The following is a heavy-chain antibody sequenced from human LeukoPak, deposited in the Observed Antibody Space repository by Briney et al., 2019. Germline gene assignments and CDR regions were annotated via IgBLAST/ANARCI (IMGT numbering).Heavy chain of an antibody. CDR2: FYYSGST. CDR3: ARAGYDFWSGYANWFDP. J-gene: IGHJ5*02. CDR1: GGYISSGGYY. V-gene: IGHV4-31*03. D-gene: IGHD3-3*01. Sequence: MPSETLSLTCTVSGGYISSGGYYWRWIRQPPGKGLEWLGYFYYSGSTYYNASIKRRVNRSVVTSTNQFSLKLSSVTAAVTAVYYSARAGYDFWSGYANWFDPWGQGTLVTVSS.